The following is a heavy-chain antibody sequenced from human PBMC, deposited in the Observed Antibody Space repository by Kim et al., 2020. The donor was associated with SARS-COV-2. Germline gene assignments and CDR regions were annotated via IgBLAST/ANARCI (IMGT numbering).Heavy chain of an antibody. CDR1: GYTFTSYY. D-gene: IGHD3-10*01. J-gene: IGHJ6*02. Sequence: ASVKVSCKASGYTFTSYYMHWVRQAPGQGLEWMGIINPSGGSTSYAQKFQGRVTMTRDTSTSTVYMELSSLRSEDTAVYYCASLASYYGSGSYSVGSPSSSMDVWGQGTTVTVSS. CDR3: ASLASYYGSGSYSVGSPSSSMDV. V-gene: IGHV1-46*01. CDR2: INPSGGST.